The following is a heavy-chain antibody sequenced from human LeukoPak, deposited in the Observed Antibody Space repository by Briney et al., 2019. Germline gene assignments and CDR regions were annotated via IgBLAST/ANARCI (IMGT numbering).Heavy chain of an antibody. CDR2: MNPNSGNT. Sequence: ASVKVSCKASGYTFTSYDINWVRQATGQGLEWIGWMNPNSGNTGYAQKFQGRVTMTRNTSISTAYMELSSLRSEDTAVYYCARGDTCGGDCYWYYYYGMDVWGQGTTVTVSS. V-gene: IGHV1-8*01. D-gene: IGHD2-21*02. CDR3: ARGDTCGGDCYWYYYYGMDV. J-gene: IGHJ6*02. CDR1: GYTFTSYD.